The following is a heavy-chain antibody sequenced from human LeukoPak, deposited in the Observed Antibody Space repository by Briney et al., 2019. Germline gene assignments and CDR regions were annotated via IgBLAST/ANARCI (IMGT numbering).Heavy chain of an antibody. CDR1: GFTFNTYD. J-gene: IGHJ5*01. V-gene: IGHV3-74*01. CDR2: IESNGLT. D-gene: IGHD3-10*01. Sequence: GGSLRLSCAASGFTFNTYDMNWVRQAPGKGLMWVSRIESNGLTLYADSVRDRFTISRDNAKNTVYLQMNSLRADDTAMYYCARAVTYFYGSVTYDWFESWGQGTLVTVSS. CDR3: ARAVTYFYGSVTYDWFES.